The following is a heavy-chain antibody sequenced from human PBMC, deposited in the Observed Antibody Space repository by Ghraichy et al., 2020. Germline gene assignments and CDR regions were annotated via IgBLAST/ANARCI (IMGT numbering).Heavy chain of an antibody. Sequence: GSLRLSCAVYNGSFRGYYWSWIRQPPGKGLEWIGEIDQSGSTYYTPSLKSRVTLSVDTSKSQFSLKLSSLTAADTAVYYCARVKSRGDPYTYYGMDIWGQGTAVTVSS. CDR3: ARVKSRGDPYTYYGMDI. CDR1: NGSFRGYY. D-gene: IGHD3-16*01. CDR2: IDQSGST. J-gene: IGHJ6*02. V-gene: IGHV4-34*01.